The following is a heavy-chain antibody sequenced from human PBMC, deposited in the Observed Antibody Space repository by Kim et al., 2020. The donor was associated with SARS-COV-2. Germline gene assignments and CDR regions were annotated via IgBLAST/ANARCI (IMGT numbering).Heavy chain of an antibody. V-gene: IGHV4-30-2*05. CDR2: NT. CDR3: ARVDGDAFDI. Sequence: NTYYTPSLKSRVTISVDTSKNPFSLKLSSVTAADTAVYYCARVDGDAFDIWGQGTMVTVSS. J-gene: IGHJ3*02.